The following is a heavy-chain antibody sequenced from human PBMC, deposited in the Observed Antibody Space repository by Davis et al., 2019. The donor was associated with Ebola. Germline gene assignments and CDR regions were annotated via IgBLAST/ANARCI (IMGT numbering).Heavy chain of an antibody. CDR3: AKDLSLRGYSYGGFDY. J-gene: IGHJ4*02. Sequence: PGGSLRLSCAASGFTFDDYAMHWVRQAPGKGLEWVSGISWNSGSIGYADSVKGRFTISRDNAKNSLYLQMNSLRAEDTALYYCAKDLSLRGYSYGGFDYWGQGTLVTVSS. CDR2: ISWNSGSI. V-gene: IGHV3-9*01. CDR1: GFTFDDYA. D-gene: IGHD5-18*01.